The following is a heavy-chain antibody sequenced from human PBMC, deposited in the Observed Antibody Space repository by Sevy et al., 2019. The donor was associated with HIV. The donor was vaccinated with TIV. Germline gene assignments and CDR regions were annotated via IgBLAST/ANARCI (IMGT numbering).Heavy chain of an antibody. CDR1: GGSLNTYG. CDR2: AYYNGGT. Sequence: SETLSLTCTVSGGSLNTYGWSWIRQPPGKGLEWIGYAYYNGGTNYNPSLKSRLTILVGTSERQFSLQLSSVTPADTSVYYCGRDNWGSIDYWGQGVLVTVSS. V-gene: IGHV4-59*01. J-gene: IGHJ4*02. CDR3: GRDNWGSIDY. D-gene: IGHD7-27*01.